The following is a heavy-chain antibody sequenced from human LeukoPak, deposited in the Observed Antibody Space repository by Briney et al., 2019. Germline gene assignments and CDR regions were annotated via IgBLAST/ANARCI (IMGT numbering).Heavy chain of an antibody. CDR2: INPNSGGT. D-gene: IGHD3-10*01. CDR1: GYTFTGYY. V-gene: IGHV1-2*02. CDR3: ARESRLLWFGELPNYFDY. Sequence: ASVKVSCKASGYTFTGYYMHWERQAPGQGLEWMGWINPNSGGTNYAQKFQGRVTMTRDTSISTAYMELSRLRSDDTAVYYCARESRLLWFGELPNYFDYWGQGTLVTVSS. J-gene: IGHJ4*02.